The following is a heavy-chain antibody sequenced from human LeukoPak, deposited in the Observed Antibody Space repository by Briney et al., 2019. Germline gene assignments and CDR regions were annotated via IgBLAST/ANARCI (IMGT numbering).Heavy chain of an antibody. D-gene: IGHD3-10*02. J-gene: IGHJ6*04. V-gene: IGHV3-48*03. CDR3: AELGMTMIGGV. CDR2: ISSSGSTI. CDR1: GFTFSSYE. Sequence: PGGSLRLSCAASGFTFSSYEMNWVRQAPGKGLEWVSYISSSGSTIYYADSVKGRFTISRDNAKNSLYLQMNSLRAEYTAVYYCAELGMTMIGGVWGKGTTVTISS.